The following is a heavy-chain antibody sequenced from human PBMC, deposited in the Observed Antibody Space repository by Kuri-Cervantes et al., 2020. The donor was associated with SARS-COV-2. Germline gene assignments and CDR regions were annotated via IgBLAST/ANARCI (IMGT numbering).Heavy chain of an antibody. D-gene: IGHD3-22*01. CDR2: ISSSSSYI. Sequence: GESLKISCAASGFTFSSYSMNWVRQAPGKGLEWVSPISSSSSYIYYADSVKGRFTISRDNAKNSLYLQMNSLRAEDTAVYYCASHTYYYDSSGYLFGSWGQGTLVTVSS. J-gene: IGHJ5*02. CDR1: GFTFSSYS. CDR3: ASHTYYYDSSGYLFGS. V-gene: IGHV3-21*01.